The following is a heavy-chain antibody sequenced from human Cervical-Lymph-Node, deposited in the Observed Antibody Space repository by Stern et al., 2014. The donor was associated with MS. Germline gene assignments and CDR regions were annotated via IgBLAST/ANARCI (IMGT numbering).Heavy chain of an antibody. V-gene: IGHV1-69*01. CDR1: GGTFNSYA. CDR2: ILPVLGKT. D-gene: IGHD1-1*01. CDR3: VHKRQQGPHYWYFDL. Sequence: QVQLVQSGPEMKEPGSSVKVTCKSSGGTFNSYAFSWVRLAPGQGLEWVGGILPVLGKTVYTQKFHGRLDIAADRSPNQAYMALRHLTYDDTATYFCVHKRQQGPHYWYFDLWGRGTLITVSS. J-gene: IGHJ2*01.